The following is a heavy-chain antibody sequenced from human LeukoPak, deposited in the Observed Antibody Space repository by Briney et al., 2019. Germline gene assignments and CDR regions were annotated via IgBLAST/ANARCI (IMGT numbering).Heavy chain of an antibody. J-gene: IGHJ3*02. CDR2: IKQDGSEK. D-gene: IGHD1-26*01. CDR1: GFTFSSYW. Sequence: GGSLRLSCAASGFTFSSYWMSWVRQAPGKGLEWVANIKQDGSEKYYVDSVKGRFTISRDNAKNSLYLHMNRLRAEDTAVYYCARYRFVVGATDSFDIWGQGTMVTVSS. V-gene: IGHV3-7*01. CDR3: ARYRFVVGATDSFDI.